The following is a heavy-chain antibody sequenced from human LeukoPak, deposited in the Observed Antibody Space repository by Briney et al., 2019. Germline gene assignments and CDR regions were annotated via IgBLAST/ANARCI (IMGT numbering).Heavy chain of an antibody. CDR1: GFTFSSYA. V-gene: IGHV3-30-3*01. J-gene: IGHJ3*02. CDR2: ISYDGSNK. Sequence: GGSLRLSCAASGFTFSSYAMHWVRQAPGKGLEWVAVISYDGSNKYYADSVRGRFTISRDNSKNTLYLQMNSLRAEDTAVYYCACWGSDFESAFDIWGQGTMVTVSS. CDR3: ACWGSDFESAFDI. D-gene: IGHD3-10*01.